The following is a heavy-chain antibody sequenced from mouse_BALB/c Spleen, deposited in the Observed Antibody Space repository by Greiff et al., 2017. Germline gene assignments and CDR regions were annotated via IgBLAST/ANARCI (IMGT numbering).Heavy chain of an antibody. CDR1: GFSLTSYG. CDR3: ARNGDYYGSSYYFDY. J-gene: IGHJ2*01. CDR2: IWSGGST. D-gene: IGHD1-1*01. Sequence: VQLVESGPGLVQPSQSLSITCTVSGFSLTSYGVHWVRQSPGKGLEWLGVIWSGGSTDYNAAFISRLSISKDNSKSQVFFKMNSLQANDTAIYYCARNGDYYGSSYYFDYWGQGTTLTVSS. V-gene: IGHV2-2*02.